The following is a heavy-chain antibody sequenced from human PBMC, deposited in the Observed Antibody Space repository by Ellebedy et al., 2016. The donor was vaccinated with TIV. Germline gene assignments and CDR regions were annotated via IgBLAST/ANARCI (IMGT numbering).Heavy chain of an antibody. J-gene: IGHJ5*02. Sequence: ASVKVSCKASGYTFTSYGISWVRQAPGQGLEWMGWISAYNGNTNYAQKPQGRVTMTTDTSTSTAYMELRSLRSDDTAVYYCARDVDSVGVTTNWFDPWGRGTQVTVSS. D-gene: IGHD4-11*01. CDR1: GYTFTSYG. V-gene: IGHV1-18*04. CDR2: ISAYNGNT. CDR3: ARDVDSVGVTTNWFDP.